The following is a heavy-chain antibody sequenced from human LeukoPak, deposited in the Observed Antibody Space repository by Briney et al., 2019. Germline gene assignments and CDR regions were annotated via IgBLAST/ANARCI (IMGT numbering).Heavy chain of an antibody. J-gene: IGHJ4*02. V-gene: IGHV4-34*01. CDR1: GGSFSGYY. D-gene: IGHD3/OR15-3a*01. Sequence: SETLSLTCAVYGGSFSGYYWSWIRQPPGKGLEWMGEINHSGSTNYKPSLKSRVTISVDKSTNKSSLKLRSVTAAEKAGFYCASQTGSGLFILPGGQGTLVSVCS. CDR2: INHSGST. CDR3: ASQTGSGLFILP.